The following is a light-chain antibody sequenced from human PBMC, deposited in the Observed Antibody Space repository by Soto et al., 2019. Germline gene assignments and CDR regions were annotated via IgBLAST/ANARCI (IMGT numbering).Light chain of an antibody. CDR2: KVS. CDR1: QSLVHSDGIAY. V-gene: IGKV2-30*02. CDR3: MQGTHWPIT. Sequence: DVVMTQSPLSLPVTLGQPASISCMSNQSLVHSDGIAYFSWFQQRPGRSPRRLIYKVSNRDSGVPARFSGSGSGTDFALKIRRVEAEDVGVYYCMQGTHWPITFGQGTRLEIK. J-gene: IGKJ5*01.